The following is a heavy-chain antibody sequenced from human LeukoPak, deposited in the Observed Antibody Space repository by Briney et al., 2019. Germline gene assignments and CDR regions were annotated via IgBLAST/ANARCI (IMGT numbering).Heavy chain of an antibody. CDR3: ARRAGAYSHPYDY. CDR1: AFTFSSYA. V-gene: IGHV3-23*01. D-gene: IGHD4/OR15-4a*01. CDR2: MSDIGSTT. J-gene: IGHJ4*02. Sequence: GGSLRLSCAASAFTFSSYAMSWVRQAPGRGLEWVSAMSDIGSTTYYADSVKGRFTISRDNSKNTLYLQMNSLRAEDTAVYYCARRAGAYSHPYDYWGQGTLVTVSS.